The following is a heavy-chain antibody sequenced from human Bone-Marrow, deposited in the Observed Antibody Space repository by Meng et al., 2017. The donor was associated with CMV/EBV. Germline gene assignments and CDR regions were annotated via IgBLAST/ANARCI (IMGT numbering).Heavy chain of an antibody. CDR1: GFTFSSYG. V-gene: IGHV3-33*01. CDR2: IWYDGSNK. J-gene: IGHJ4*02. CDR3: LYGGNSGGFDY. D-gene: IGHD4-23*01. Sequence: LSLTCAASGFTFSSYGMHWVRQAPGKGLEWVAVIWYDGSNKYYADSVKGRFTISRDNSKNTLYLQMNSLRAEDTAVYYCLYGGNSGGFDYWGQGTLVTVSS.